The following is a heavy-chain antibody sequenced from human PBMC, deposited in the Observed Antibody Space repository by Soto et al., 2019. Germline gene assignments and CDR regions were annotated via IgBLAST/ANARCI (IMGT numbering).Heavy chain of an antibody. J-gene: IGHJ5*02. CDR1: GYTFTSYG. CDR2: ISAYNGNT. CDR3: ARDPYYYDSSGYLDP. V-gene: IGHV1-18*01. D-gene: IGHD3-22*01. Sequence: ASVKVSCKASGYTFTSYGISWVRQAPGQGLEWMGWISAYNGNTNYAQKLQGRVTMTTDTSTSTAYMELRSLRSDDTAVYYCARDPYYYDSSGYLDPWGQGTLVTVSS.